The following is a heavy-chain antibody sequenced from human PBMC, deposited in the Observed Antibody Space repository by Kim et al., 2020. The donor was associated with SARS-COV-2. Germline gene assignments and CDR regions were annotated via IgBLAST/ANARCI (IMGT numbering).Heavy chain of an antibody. V-gene: IGHV3-30-3*01. CDR1: GFTFSGYT. CDR3: ARRGMATSVMDV. D-gene: IGHD3-16*01. J-gene: IGHJ6*02. CDR2: ILYDGSKQ. Sequence: GGSLRLSCAASGFTFSGYTMHWVRQAPGKGLEWVALILYDGSKQYYADSVKGRFTISRDNSNNTLYLQVKSLTVEDTAVYYCARRGMATSVMDVWGQGTT.